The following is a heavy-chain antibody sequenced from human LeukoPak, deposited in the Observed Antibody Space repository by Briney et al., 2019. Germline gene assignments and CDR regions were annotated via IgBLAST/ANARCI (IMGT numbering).Heavy chain of an antibody. V-gene: IGHV1-69*05. J-gene: IGHJ5*02. CDR3: AYYDSRYNWFDP. CDR2: IIPIFGTA. CDR1: GGTFSSYA. Sequence: SVKVSCKASGGTFSSYAISWVRQAPGQGLEWMGGIIPIFGTANYAQKFQGRVTITTDESTSTAYMELSSLRSEDTAVYYCAYYDSRYNWFDPWGQGTLVTVSS. D-gene: IGHD3-22*01.